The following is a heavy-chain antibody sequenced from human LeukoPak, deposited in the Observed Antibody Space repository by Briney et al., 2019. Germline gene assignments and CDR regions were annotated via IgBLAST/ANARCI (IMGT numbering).Heavy chain of an antibody. V-gene: IGHV4-39*07. D-gene: IGHD3-22*01. CDR2: VYYSGNT. J-gene: IGHJ4*02. CDR3: ARGHSSGYYFGQYYFDY. Sequence: SETLSLTCTVSGGSITSSSYYWGWIRQPPGKGLEWIGSVYYSGNTYYNPSLKSRVTISVDTSKNQFSLKLSSVTAADTAVYYCARGHSSGYYFGQYYFDYWGQGTLVTVSS. CDR1: GGSITSSSYY.